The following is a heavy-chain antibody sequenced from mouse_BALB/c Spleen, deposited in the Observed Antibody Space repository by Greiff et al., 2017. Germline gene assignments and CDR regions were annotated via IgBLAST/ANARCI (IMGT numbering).Heavy chain of an antibody. V-gene: IGHV5-17*02. CDR1: GFTFSSFG. CDR3: ARSGGNWFAY. J-gene: IGHJ3*01. CDR2: ISSGSSTI. Sequence: EVQRVESGGGLVQPGGSRKLSCAASGFTFSSFGMHWVRQAPEKGLEWVAYISSGSSTIYYADTVKGRFTISRDNPKNTLFLQMTSLRSEDTAMYYCARSGGNWFAYWGQGTLVTVSA. D-gene: IGHD2-1*01.